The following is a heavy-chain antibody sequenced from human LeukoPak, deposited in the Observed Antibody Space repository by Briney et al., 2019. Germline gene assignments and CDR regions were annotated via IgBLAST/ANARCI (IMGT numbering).Heavy chain of an antibody. CDR3: ARDPSSTDSSPLSDY. CDR2: INSNNGGT. CDR1: GYTFTAYY. J-gene: IGHJ4*02. Sequence: ASVKVSCKASGYTFTAYYIHWVRQAPGQGLKWMGWINSNNGGTNYVQKFQGRVTMTRDTSISTAYMELSRLRSDDTAVYYCARDPSSTDSSPLSDYWGQGTLVIVSS. D-gene: IGHD3-22*01. V-gene: IGHV1-2*02.